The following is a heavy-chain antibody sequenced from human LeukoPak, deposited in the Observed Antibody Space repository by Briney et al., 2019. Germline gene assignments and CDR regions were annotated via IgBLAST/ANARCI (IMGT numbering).Heavy chain of an antibody. V-gene: IGHV1-24*01. D-gene: IGHD3-3*01. CDR1: GYTLTELS. CDR3: ARSSGGVLRFLEWLLFFDY. CDR2: FDPEDGET. J-gene: IGHJ4*02. Sequence: GASVKVSCKVSGYTLTELSMHWVRQAPGKGLEWMGGFDPEDGETIYAQKFQGRVTMTEDTSTDTAYMELSRLRSDDTAVYYCARSSGGVLRFLEWLLFFDYWGQGTLVTVSS.